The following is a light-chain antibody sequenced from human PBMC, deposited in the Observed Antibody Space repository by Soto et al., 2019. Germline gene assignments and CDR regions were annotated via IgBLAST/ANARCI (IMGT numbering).Light chain of an antibody. V-gene: IGKV1-5*01. CDR2: HAS. J-gene: IGKJ1*01. Sequence: EIPMTQSPSTLPASVGDGVTIXCRASQSISNWVAWYQQKPGTAPKLLIYHASTLESGVPSRFSGSGSGTECTLTISSLQPDDFATDYCQQYMSYSFGQGTKVDIK. CDR3: QQYMSYS. CDR1: QSISNW.